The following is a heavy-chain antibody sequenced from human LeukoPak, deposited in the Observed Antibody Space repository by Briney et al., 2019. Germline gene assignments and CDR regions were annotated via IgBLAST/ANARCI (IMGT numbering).Heavy chain of an antibody. Sequence: SETLSLTCTVSGGSISIYYWSWIRQPPGKGLEWIGYIYDSGSTNYNPSLKSRVTISVDTSENQFSLKLSSVTAADTAVYYCARADWNYYYYYYMDVWGKGTTVTVSS. V-gene: IGHV4-59*12. D-gene: IGHD1-1*01. CDR3: ARADWNYYYYYYMDV. CDR1: GGSISIYY. J-gene: IGHJ6*03. CDR2: IYDSGST.